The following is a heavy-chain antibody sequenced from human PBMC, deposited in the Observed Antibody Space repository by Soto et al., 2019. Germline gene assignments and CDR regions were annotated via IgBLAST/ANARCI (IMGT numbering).Heavy chain of an antibody. J-gene: IGHJ6*02. Sequence: SETLSLTCTVPGGSIKSGYYWAWVRQPPGGGLQWMGYKYYSGATDSDPSLEARVSFSVDTSKYQFFPNLTSVTVADTAVYFCARGRPNYFYYGLDGWGPGSPVAASS. CDR3: ARGRPNYFYYGLDG. CDR1: GGSIKSGYY. CDR2: KYYSGAT. V-gene: IGHV4-30-4*01.